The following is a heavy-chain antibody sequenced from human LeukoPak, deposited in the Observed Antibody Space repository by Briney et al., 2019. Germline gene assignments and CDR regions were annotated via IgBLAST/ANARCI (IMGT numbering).Heavy chain of an antibody. CDR1: GYSISSGYY. CDR3: ARGGVTTYFDY. CDR2: IYHSGST. D-gene: IGHD1-1*01. Sequence: SETLSLTCTVSGYSISSGYYWGWIRQPPGKGLEWIGSIYHSGSTYYNPSLKSRVTISVDTSKNQFSLELSSVTAADTAVYYCARGGVTTYFDYWGQGTLVTVSS. J-gene: IGHJ4*02. V-gene: IGHV4-38-2*02.